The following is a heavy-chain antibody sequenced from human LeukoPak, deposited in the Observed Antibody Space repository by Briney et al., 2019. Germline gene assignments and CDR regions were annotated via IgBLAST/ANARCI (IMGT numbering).Heavy chain of an antibody. V-gene: IGHV3-7*03. CDR1: GFTFSSRDL. D-gene: IGHD1-26*01. CDR2: IKQDGSEK. Sequence: GGSLRLSCVASGFTFSSRDLMTWVRQAPGKGLGWVANIKQDGSEKNYVDSVKGRFTISRDNAKNSVDLQMNSLSGEDTAVYYCAKDDAWERYKHWGQGTLVTVSS. J-gene: IGHJ1*01. CDR3: AKDDAWERYKH.